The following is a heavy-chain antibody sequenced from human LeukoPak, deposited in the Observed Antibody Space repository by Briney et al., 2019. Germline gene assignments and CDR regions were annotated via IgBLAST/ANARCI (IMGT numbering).Heavy chain of an antibody. Sequence: GGSLRLSCAASGFTFSSYAMHWVRQAPGKGLEWVAVISYDGSNKYYADSVKGRFTISRDNSKNTLYLQMNSLRVEDTAVYYCARDGPIDGGNDLYYYYYGMDVWGQGTTVTVSS. J-gene: IGHJ6*02. D-gene: IGHD4-23*01. CDR2: ISYDGSNK. CDR3: ARDGPIDGGNDLYYYYYGMDV. CDR1: GFTFSSYA. V-gene: IGHV3-30*04.